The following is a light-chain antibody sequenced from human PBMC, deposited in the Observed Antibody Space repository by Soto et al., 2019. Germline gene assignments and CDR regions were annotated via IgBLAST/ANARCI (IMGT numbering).Light chain of an antibody. CDR3: QQYYSYPPA. Sequence: AIRMTQSPSSLSASTGDRVTITCRASQGISSYLAWYQQKPGKAPKLLIYAASTLQSGVPSRFSGSGSGTDFTLIISCLQSEDFATYYCQQYYSYPPAFGQGTKVEIK. V-gene: IGKV1-8*01. J-gene: IGKJ1*01. CDR2: AAS. CDR1: QGISSY.